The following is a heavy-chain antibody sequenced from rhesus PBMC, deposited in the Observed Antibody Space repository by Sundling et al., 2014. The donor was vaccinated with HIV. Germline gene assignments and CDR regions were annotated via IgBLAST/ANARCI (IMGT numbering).Heavy chain of an antibody. CDR3: ASWESAAGAFDF. J-gene: IGHJ3*01. V-gene: IGHV4S10*01. D-gene: IGHD6-25*01. CDR2: INGNSENT. Sequence: QVQLQESGPGVVKPSEILSLTCAVSGDSVSETYRWNWIRQSPGKGLEWIGEINGNSENTNYKPSLKSRVTISRDTSKNQFSLKLSSVTAADTAVYYCASWESAAGAFDFWGQGLRVTVSS. CDR1: GDSVSETYR.